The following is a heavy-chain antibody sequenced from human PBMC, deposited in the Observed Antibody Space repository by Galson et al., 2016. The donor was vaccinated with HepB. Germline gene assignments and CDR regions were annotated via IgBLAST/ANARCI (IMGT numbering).Heavy chain of an antibody. CDR3: ARGVVATMGLNEDY. D-gene: IGHD4/OR15-4a*01. Sequence: SVKVSCKASGYTFNVYVINWVRQAPGQGLEWVGWIRPYNGKTNYARHLQGRVAMTTDTSTGTAYLELTSLRSDDTAVYFCARGVVATMGLNEDYWGQGTLVTVSS. J-gene: IGHJ4*02. CDR2: IRPYNGKT. V-gene: IGHV1-18*01. CDR1: GYTFNVYV.